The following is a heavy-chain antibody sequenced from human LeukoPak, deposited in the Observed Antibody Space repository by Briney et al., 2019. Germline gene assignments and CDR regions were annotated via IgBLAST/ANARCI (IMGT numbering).Heavy chain of an antibody. Sequence: PGRSVRLSCTVSGFTFGDYAMSWVRQAPGKGLEWVGFIRSKAYGGTTEYAASVKGRFTISRDDSKSIAYLQMNSLKTEDTAVYYCTRDKDFWSGPYYYYYYGMDVWGQGTTVTVSS. CDR3: TRDKDFWSGPYYYYYYGMDV. D-gene: IGHD3-3*01. J-gene: IGHJ6*02. CDR1: GFTFGDYA. CDR2: IRSKAYGGTT. V-gene: IGHV3-49*04.